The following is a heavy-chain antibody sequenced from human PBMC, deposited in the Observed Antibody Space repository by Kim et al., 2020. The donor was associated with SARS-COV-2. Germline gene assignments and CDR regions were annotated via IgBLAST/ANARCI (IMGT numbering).Heavy chain of an antibody. CDR2: INHSGST. J-gene: IGHJ4*02. V-gene: IGHV4-34*01. CDR1: GGSFSGYY. CDR3: ARGYYRYFDY. D-gene: IGHD3-22*01. Sequence: SETLSLTCAVYGGSFSGYYWSWIRQPPGKGLEWIGEINHSGSTNYNPSLKSRVTISVDTSKNQFSLKLSSVTAADTAVYYCARGYYRYFDYWGQGTLVTVSS.